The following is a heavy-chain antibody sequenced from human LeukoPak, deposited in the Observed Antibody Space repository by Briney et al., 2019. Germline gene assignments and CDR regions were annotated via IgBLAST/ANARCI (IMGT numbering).Heavy chain of an antibody. CDR1: GYTFTSYY. D-gene: IGHD2-15*01. J-gene: IGHJ5*02. V-gene: IGHV1-46*01. Sequence: GASVKVSCKASGYTFTSYYMHWVRQAPGQGLEWMGIINPSGGSTSYAQKFQGRVTMTRDTSTSTVYMELGSLRSEDTAVYYCARVPVGGVDWFDPWGQGTLVTVSS. CDR3: ARVPVGGVDWFDP. CDR2: INPSGGST.